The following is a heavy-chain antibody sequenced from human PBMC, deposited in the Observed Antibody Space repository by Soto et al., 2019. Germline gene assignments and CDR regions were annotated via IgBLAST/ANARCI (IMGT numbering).Heavy chain of an antibody. V-gene: IGHV3-30*18. CDR2: ISYDGSNK. CDR3: AKDVDYGDSPLGMDV. D-gene: IGHD4-17*01. CDR1: GFTFSSYG. J-gene: IGHJ6*02. Sequence: QVQLVESGGGVVQPGRSLRLSCAASGFTFSSYGMHWVRQAPGKGLEWVAVISYDGSNKYYADSVKGRFTISRDNSKNTLYLQMNSLRAEDTAVYYCAKDVDYGDSPLGMDVWGQGTTVTVSS.